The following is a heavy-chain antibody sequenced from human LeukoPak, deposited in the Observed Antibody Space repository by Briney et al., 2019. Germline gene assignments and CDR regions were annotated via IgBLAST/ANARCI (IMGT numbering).Heavy chain of an antibody. Sequence: ASVKVSCKASGYTFTSYAMNWVRQAPGQGLEWMGWINTNTGNPTYAQGFTGRFVFSLDTFVSTAYLQISSLKAEDTAVYYCARVVHPYDYESSGLTYDAFDIWGQGTMVTVSS. CDR1: GYTFTSYA. CDR2: INTNTGNP. D-gene: IGHD3-22*01. J-gene: IGHJ3*02. CDR3: ARVVHPYDYESSGLTYDAFDI. V-gene: IGHV7-4-1*02.